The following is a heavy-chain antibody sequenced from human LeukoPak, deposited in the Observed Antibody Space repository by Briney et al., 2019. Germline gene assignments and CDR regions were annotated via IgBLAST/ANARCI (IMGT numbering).Heavy chain of an antibody. D-gene: IGHD3-22*01. J-gene: IGHJ1*01. V-gene: IGHV4-39*07. CDR3: ASPRGDDSGGYYTWYFHH. Sequence: PSETLSLTCAVSGGSISSGGYYWGWIRQPPGKGLEWIGSGSTYYNPSLKSRVTISVDTSKNQFSLKLSSVTAADTAVYFCASPRGDDSGGYYTWYFHHWGQGTLVTVSS. CDR1: GGSISSGGYY. CDR2: SGST.